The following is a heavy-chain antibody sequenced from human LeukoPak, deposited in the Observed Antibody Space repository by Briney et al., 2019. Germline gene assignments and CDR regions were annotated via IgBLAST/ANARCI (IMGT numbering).Heavy chain of an antibody. CDR1: GYTFSDNA. D-gene: IGHD3-16*01. CDR2: FIPILDTA. Sequence: SVKVSCKVSGYTFSDNAVSWLRQAPGQGLEWMGRFIPILDTANYSPKFQGKVTLTADKSTNTAYMELSSLRSEDAAVYYCARTSGFGYFIHWGQGTLVIVSS. CDR3: ARTSGFGYFIH. J-gene: IGHJ1*01. V-gene: IGHV1-69*10.